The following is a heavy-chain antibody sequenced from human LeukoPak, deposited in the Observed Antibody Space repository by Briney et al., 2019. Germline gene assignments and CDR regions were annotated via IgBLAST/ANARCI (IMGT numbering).Heavy chain of an antibody. CDR3: ARDLCGSSVDY. CDR2: IIPIFGTA. J-gene: IGHJ4*02. V-gene: IGHV1-69*13. Sequence: ASVKVSCKASGYTFTGYYMHWVRQAPGQGLEWMGGIIPIFGTANYAQKFQGRVTITADESTSTAYMELSSLRSEDTAVYYCARDLCGSSVDYWGQGTLVTVSS. CDR1: GYTFTGYY. D-gene: IGHD6-6*01.